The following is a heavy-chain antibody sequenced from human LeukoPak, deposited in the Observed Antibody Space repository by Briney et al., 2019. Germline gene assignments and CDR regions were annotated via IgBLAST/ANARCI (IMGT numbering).Heavy chain of an antibody. Sequence: PSETLSLTCAVYGGSFSGYYWSWIRQPPGKGLEWIGEINDSGSTNYNPSLKSRVTISVDTSKNQFSLKLNSVTAADTAVYYCARRPYYYDSSSYWGSYYYCYMDVWGKGTTVTISS. D-gene: IGHD3-22*01. V-gene: IGHV4-34*01. J-gene: IGHJ6*03. CDR2: INDSGST. CDR3: ARRPYYYDSSSYWGSYYYCYMDV. CDR1: GGSFSGYY.